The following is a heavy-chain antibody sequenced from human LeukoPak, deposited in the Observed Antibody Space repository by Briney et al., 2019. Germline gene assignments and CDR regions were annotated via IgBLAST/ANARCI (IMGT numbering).Heavy chain of an antibody. D-gene: IGHD3-10*01. V-gene: IGHV1-46*01. CDR2: INPSGGST. Sequence: ASVKVSCKASGYTFTSYYMHWVRQAPGQGLEWMGIINPSGGSTSYAQKSQGRVTMTRDTSTSTVYMELSSLRSEDTAVYYCARYNMIGSNYYGSGSYFDYWGQGTLVTVSS. CDR3: ARYNMIGSNYYGSGSYFDY. J-gene: IGHJ4*02. CDR1: GYTFTSYY.